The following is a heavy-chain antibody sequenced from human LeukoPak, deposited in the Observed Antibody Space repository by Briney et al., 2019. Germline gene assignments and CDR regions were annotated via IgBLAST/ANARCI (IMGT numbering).Heavy chain of an antibody. CDR3: ARLVRGVPS. D-gene: IGHD3-10*01. V-gene: IGHV4-59*08. CDR1: GGPISSYC. CDR2: IYYSGST. Sequence: KPSETLSLTCTVSGGPISSYCWSWIRQPPGKGLEWIGYIYYSGSTNCNPSLKSRVTISVDTSKNQFSLKLSSVTAADTAVYYCARLVRGVPSWGQGTLVTVSS. J-gene: IGHJ5*02.